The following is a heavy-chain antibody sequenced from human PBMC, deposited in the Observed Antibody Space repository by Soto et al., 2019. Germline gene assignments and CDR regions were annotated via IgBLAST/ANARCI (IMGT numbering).Heavy chain of an antibody. D-gene: IGHD6-13*01. CDR2: TYYRSKWFY. J-gene: IGHJ4*02. Sequence: QTLSLTCAISGDSVSSNSAAWNCIRQSPSRGLEWLGRTYYRSKWFYDYGLSVRGRITINPDTPKNQFSLQLSSVTPEDSAVYYCARGVQASGMGYWGQGILVTVSS. CDR1: GDSVSSNSAA. V-gene: IGHV6-1*01. CDR3: ARGVQASGMGY.